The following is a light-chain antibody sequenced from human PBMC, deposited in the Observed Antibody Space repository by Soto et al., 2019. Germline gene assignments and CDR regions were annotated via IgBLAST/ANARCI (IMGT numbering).Light chain of an antibody. Sequence: EIVLTHSPATLSFSPVERATLSCRASQSVNINLAWYQQKPGQAPRLLIYGTSTRATGVPARFSGSGSGTEFTLTIASLQPDDFATYYCQQYETFSGTFGPGTKVDIK. J-gene: IGKJ1*01. CDR3: QQYETFSGT. CDR2: GTS. CDR1: QSVNIN. V-gene: IGKV3-15*01.